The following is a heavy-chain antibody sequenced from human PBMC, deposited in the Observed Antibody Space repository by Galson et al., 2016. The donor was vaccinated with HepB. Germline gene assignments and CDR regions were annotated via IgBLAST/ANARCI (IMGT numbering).Heavy chain of an antibody. CDR1: GYTFSTFY. D-gene: IGHD3-22*01. CDR3: ARGRYYFDSSGYLPHDF. V-gene: IGHV1-46*01. Sequence: SVKVSCKASGYTFSTFYMHWVRQAPGEGLEWVGIISPSGGKTTYAQKFRGRVTMTRDTSTSTVYMEMSSLRSEDTAVYYCARGRYYFDSSGYLPHDFWGQGTLVTVSS. J-gene: IGHJ4*02. CDR2: ISPSGGKT.